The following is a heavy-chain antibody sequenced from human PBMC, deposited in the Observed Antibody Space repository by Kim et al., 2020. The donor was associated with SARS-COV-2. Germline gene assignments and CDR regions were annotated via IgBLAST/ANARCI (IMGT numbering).Heavy chain of an antibody. V-gene: IGHV4-34*01. CDR2: INHSGNT. D-gene: IGHD2-21*01. CDR1: GGSFSNYY. Sequence: SETLSLTCAVYGGSFSNYYWSWIRQSPGKGLEWIGEINHSGNTNYNPSLKSRVTISVDTSTNQFSLKLSSVTAADTAVYYCARIEVFDFDYWGQGTLVTV. CDR3: ARIEVFDFDY. J-gene: IGHJ4*02.